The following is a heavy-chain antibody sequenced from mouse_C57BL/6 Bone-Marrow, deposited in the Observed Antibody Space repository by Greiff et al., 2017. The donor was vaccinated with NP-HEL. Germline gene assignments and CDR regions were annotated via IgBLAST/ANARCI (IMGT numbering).Heavy chain of an antibody. J-gene: IGHJ4*01. CDR2: IWRGGST. D-gene: IGHD2-4*01. CDR1: GFSLTSYG. V-gene: IGHV2-5*01. Sequence: QVQLQQSGPGLVQPSQSLSITCTVSGFSLTSYGVHWVRQSPGKGLEWLGVIWRGGSTDYNAAFMSRLSITKDNSKSQVFFKMNRLQADDTAIYYCAKKAMITKAMDYWGQGTSVTVSS. CDR3: AKKAMITKAMDY.